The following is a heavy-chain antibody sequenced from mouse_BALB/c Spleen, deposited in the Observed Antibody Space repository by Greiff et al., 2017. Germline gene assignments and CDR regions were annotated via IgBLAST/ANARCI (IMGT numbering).Heavy chain of an antibody. CDR3: ARGDDGYYVGWYFDV. Sequence: EVMLVESGGGLVKPGGSLKLSCAASGFTFSSYAMSWVRQTPGKRLEWVASISSGGSTYYPDSVKGRFTISRDNARNILYLQMSSLRSEDTAMYYCARGDDGYYVGWYFDVWGAGTTVTVSS. V-gene: IGHV5-6-5*01. D-gene: IGHD2-3*01. CDR1: GFTFSSYA. J-gene: IGHJ1*01. CDR2: ISSGGST.